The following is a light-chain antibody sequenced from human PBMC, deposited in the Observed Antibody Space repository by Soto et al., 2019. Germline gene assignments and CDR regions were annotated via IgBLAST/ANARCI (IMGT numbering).Light chain of an antibody. CDR2: EVS. CDR1: SSDVGGYNY. V-gene: IGLV2-14*01. J-gene: IGLJ3*02. CDR3: SSYTSRSTPWV. Sequence: QSALTQPACVSGSPGQSITISCTGTSSDVGGYNYVSWYQQHPGKAPKLMIYEVSNRPSGVSNRFSGSKSGNTASLTISGLQAEDEADYYCSSYTSRSTPWVFGGGTKLTVL.